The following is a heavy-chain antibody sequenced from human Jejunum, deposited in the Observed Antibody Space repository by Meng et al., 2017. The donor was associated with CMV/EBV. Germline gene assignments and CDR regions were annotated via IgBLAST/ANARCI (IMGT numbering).Heavy chain of an antibody. CDR2: IHPSGST. V-gene: IGHV4-34*01. D-gene: IGHD5-24*01. J-gene: IGHJ5*02. CDR1: GGFISNYY. Sequence: QLLLQEWCGGRVAPPATFLLPFCACGGFISNYYGSWCRQSPARGVVWIGEIHPSGSTYYNPSLNSQVTMSVYTSKSQYSLNLRFVTAADTAVYYCSRGADAYKSGRSWGQGTLVTVSS. CDR3: SRGADAYKSGRS.